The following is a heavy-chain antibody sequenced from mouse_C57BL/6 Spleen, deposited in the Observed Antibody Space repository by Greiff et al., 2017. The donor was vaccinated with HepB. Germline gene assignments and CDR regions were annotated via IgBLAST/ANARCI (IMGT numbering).Heavy chain of an antibody. CDR1: GYAFSSSW. Sequence: QVQLQQSGPELVKPGASVKISCKASGYAFSSSWMNWVKQRPGKGLEWIGRIYPGDGDTNYNGKFKGKATLTADKSSSTAYMQLRSLASEASAVYICARRGLTGSYYFDYWGQGTTLTVSS. CDR3: ARRGLTGSYYFDY. D-gene: IGHD4-1*01. J-gene: IGHJ2*01. V-gene: IGHV1-82*01. CDR2: IYPGDGDT.